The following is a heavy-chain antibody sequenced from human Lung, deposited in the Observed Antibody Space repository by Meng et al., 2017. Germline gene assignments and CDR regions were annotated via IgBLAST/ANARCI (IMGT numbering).Heavy chain of an antibody. D-gene: IGHD6-19*01. CDR3: ASGLDLFDY. V-gene: IGHV3-74*01. CDR1: GFILSSYW. Sequence: EVQLVESGGGSVQPGGSLRLSCAASGFILSSYWMHWVRQAPGRGLVWVSRINSDGSDTSYADSVKGRFTISRGNARNTLYLQMNSLRAEDTAVYYCASGLDLFDYWGQGTLVTVAS. CDR2: INSDGSDT. J-gene: IGHJ4*02.